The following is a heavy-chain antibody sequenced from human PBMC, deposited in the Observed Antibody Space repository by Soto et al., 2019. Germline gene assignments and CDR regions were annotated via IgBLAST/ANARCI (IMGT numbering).Heavy chain of an antibody. D-gene: IGHD3-16*01. CDR2: IYWDDDK. CDR3: AHRRRGSYFDY. J-gene: IGHJ4*02. CDR1: GFSLSTSGVG. V-gene: IGHV2-5*02. Sequence: QITLKESGPTLVKPTQTLTLTCTFSGFSLSTSGVGVGWICQPPGKALEWLALIYWDDDKRYSPSLKSRLTITKDTTKTHVVPTRTHMDPVDTATYYCAHRRRGSYFDYWGQGTLVTVSS.